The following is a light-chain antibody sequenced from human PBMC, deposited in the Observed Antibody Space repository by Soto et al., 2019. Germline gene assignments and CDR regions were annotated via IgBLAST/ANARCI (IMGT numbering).Light chain of an antibody. J-gene: IGLJ1*01. Sequence: QAVLTQPASVSGSPGQSITISCTGTSSDIGHYDYVSWYQQHPGKAPKLMIYHVTYRPSGVSNRDSGSKSGNSASLTISGLQADDEADYYCCSLTTSHTYVFGSGTKLTVL. CDR3: CSLTTSHTYV. CDR1: SSDIGHYDY. V-gene: IGLV2-14*03. CDR2: HVT.